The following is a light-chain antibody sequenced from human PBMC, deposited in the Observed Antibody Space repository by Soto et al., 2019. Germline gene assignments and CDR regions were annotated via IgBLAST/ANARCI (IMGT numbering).Light chain of an antibody. CDR1: SSDVGAYNY. CDR2: EVY. V-gene: IGLV2-14*01. J-gene: IGLJ3*02. CDR3: SSFTTITTWV. Sequence: QSALTQPASVSGSPGQSITISCTGTSSDVGAYNYVSWYQQHPGRAPNLLIYEVYYRPSGVSNRFSGSKSGNTAYLTISGLQAEDEDDYYCSSFTTITTWVFGGGTKLTVL.